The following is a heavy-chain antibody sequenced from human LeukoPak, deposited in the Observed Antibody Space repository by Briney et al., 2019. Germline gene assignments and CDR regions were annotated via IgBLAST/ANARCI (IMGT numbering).Heavy chain of an antibody. Sequence: SETLSLTCAVYGGSFSGYYWSWIRQPPGKGLEWIGEINHSGSTNYNPSLKSRVTISVDTSKNQFSLKLSSVTAADTAVYYCARLVVVPAARMDVWGKGTTVTISS. CDR2: INHSGST. D-gene: IGHD2-2*01. CDR1: GGSFSGYY. J-gene: IGHJ6*03. CDR3: ARLVVVPAARMDV. V-gene: IGHV4-34*01.